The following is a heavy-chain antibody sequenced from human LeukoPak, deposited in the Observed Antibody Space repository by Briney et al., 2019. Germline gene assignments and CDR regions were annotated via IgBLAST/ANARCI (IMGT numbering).Heavy chain of an antibody. CDR1: GGSISSYY. CDR2: IYYSGST. V-gene: IGHV4-59*08. J-gene: IGHJ4*02. Sequence: SETLSLTCTVSGGSISSYYWSWIRQPPGKGLEWIGYIYYSGSTNYNPSLKSRVTISVDTSKNQFSLKLTSVTAADTAVYYCAKQTGSGLFILPGGQGTLVTVSS. D-gene: IGHD3/OR15-3a*01. CDR3: AKQTGSGLFILP.